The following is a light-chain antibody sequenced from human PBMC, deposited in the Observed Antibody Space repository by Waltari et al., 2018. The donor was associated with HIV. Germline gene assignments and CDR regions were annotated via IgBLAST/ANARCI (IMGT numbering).Light chain of an antibody. J-gene: IGKJ3*01. V-gene: IGKV2-40*01. CDR1: QSLLDTFDGNTY. CDR3: MQRVEFPVT. CDR2: TLS. Sequence: DIVLTQTPLSLPITPGEPASISCRSSQSLLDTFDGNTYLDWYLQKPGQSPRLLIYTLSSRASGVPDRFSGSGSGTNFTLKISSVEAEDVGIYFCMQRVEFPVTFGPGTKLNIK.